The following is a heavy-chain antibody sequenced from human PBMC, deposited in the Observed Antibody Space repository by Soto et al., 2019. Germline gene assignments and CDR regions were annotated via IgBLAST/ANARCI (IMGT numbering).Heavy chain of an antibody. CDR2: IASDGKDK. Sequence: QVQLVESGGGVVQPGRSLKLSCAASGFAFSNYAIHWVRQAPSKRLQWVAVIASDGKDKRYADSVKGRFTISRDNSKNTVYLQMNSLRTEDTAVYYCAKDGAIAAADYFFDYWGQGSLVTVSS. CDR3: AKDGAIAAADYFFDY. CDR1: GFAFSNYA. J-gene: IGHJ4*02. V-gene: IGHV3-30*18. D-gene: IGHD6-13*01.